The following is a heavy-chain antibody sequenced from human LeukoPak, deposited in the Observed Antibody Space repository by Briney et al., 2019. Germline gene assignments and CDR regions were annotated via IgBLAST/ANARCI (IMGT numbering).Heavy chain of an antibody. J-gene: IGHJ4*02. Sequence: SETLSLTCTVSGGSISSSSYYWGWIRQPPGKGLEWIGSIYYSGSTYYNPSLKSRVTISVDTSKNQFSLKLSSVTAADTAVYYCARREKTFDYWGQGTLVTVSS. CDR1: GGSISSSSYY. CDR2: IYYSGST. V-gene: IGHV4-39*01. CDR3: ARREKTFDY.